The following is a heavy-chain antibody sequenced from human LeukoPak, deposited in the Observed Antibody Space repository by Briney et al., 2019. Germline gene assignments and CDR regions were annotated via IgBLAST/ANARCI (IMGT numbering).Heavy chain of an antibody. CDR3: ARGHRGSYLDY. CDR2: INHSGST. D-gene: IGHD1-26*01. Sequence: SETLCLTCAVYGGSFSGYYWSWIRQPPGKGLEWIGEINHSGSTNYNPSLKSRVTISVDTSKNQFSLKLSSVTAADTAVYYCARGHRGSYLDYWGQGTLVTVSS. V-gene: IGHV4-34*01. CDR1: GGSFSGYY. J-gene: IGHJ4*02.